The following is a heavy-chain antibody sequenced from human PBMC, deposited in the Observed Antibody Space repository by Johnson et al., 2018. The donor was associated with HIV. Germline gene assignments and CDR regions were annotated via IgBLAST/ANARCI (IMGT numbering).Heavy chain of an antibody. D-gene: IGHD3-9*01. J-gene: IGHJ3*02. CDR3: ARAEKDIWYYDILTGYPNAFDI. CDR1: GFTFSDYY. Sequence: QVQLVESGGGLVKPGGSLRLSCVASGFTFSDYYMTWIRQAPRKGLEWVSYISSSGSTIYYADSVKGRFTISRDNAKNSLYLQMNSLRAEDTAVYYCARAEKDIWYYDILTGYPNAFDIWGQGTMVTVSS. V-gene: IGHV3-11*04. CDR2: ISSSGSTI.